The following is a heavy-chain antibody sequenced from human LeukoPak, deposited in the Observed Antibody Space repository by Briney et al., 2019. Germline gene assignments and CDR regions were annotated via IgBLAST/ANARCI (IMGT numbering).Heavy chain of an antibody. CDR1: GFTVSSNY. D-gene: IGHD2-2*01. V-gene: IGHV3-9*03. J-gene: IGHJ3*02. CDR3: AKDIGYQLLMGAFDI. CDR2: ISWNSGSI. Sequence: GGSLRLSCAASGFTVSSNYMSWVRQAPGKGLEWVSGISWNSGSIGYADSVKGRFTISRDNAKNSLYLQMNSLRAEDMALYYCAKDIGYQLLMGAFDIWGQGTMVTVSS.